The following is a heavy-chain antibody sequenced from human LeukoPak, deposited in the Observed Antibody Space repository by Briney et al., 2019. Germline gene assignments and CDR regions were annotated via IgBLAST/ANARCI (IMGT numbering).Heavy chain of an antibody. CDR1: GFTFGDYA. D-gene: IGHD3-10*01. CDR2: IRSKAYGGTT. Sequence: GGSLRLSCTASGFTFGDYAMSWFRQAPGKGLEGVGFIRSKAYGGTTEYAASVKGRFTISRDDSKSIAYLQMNSLTTEDTAVYYCTRDHYGSGPGSGDYYYYMDVWGKGTTVTVSS. V-gene: IGHV3-49*03. J-gene: IGHJ6*03. CDR3: TRDHYGSGPGSGDYYYYMDV.